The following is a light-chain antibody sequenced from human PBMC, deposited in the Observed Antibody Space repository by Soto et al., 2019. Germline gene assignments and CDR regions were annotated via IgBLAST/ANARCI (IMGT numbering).Light chain of an antibody. Sequence: DIQMTQSPSSLSASVGDRFTITCRASQTIISWLAWYQQKPGKAPKLLIYKASTLKSGVPSRFSGSGSGTEFTLTISSLQPDDFATYYCQHYNSYSEAFGQGTKVDIK. V-gene: IGKV1-5*03. CDR3: QHYNSYSEA. CDR2: KAS. CDR1: QTIISW. J-gene: IGKJ1*01.